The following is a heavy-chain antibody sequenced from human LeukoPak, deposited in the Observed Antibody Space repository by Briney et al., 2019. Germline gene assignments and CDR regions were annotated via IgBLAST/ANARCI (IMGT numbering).Heavy chain of an antibody. J-gene: IGHJ4*02. CDR1: GGSISNYY. D-gene: IGHD1-26*01. V-gene: IGHV4-59*01. CDR2: IYYTGST. Sequence: SETLSLTCTVSGGSISNYYWSWIRQSPGRGLEWIGYIYYTGSTNYNPSLRSRLTISVDTSENQFSLKLSSVTAADTAVYYCARGSGSSYFDLWGQGTLVTVSS. CDR3: ARGSGSSYFDL.